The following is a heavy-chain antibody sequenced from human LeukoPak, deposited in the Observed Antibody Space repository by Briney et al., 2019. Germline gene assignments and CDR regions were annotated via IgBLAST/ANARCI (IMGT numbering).Heavy chain of an antibody. J-gene: IGHJ4*01. CDR3: ARDGTAAGLYFDL. Sequence: PGGSLRLSCAASGFTFSDYWMNWVRQAPGKGLEWVASIRQDGGEKSYVDSVKGRFTISRDNTKRSLYLQMSSLRAEDTAVYYCARDGTAAGLYFDLWGQGTLVTVSS. V-gene: IGHV3-7*01. CDR2: IRQDGGEK. CDR1: GFTFSDYW. D-gene: IGHD6-13*01.